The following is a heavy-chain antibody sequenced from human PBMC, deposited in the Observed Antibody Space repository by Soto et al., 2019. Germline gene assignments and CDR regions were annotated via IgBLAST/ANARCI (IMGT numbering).Heavy chain of an antibody. Sequence: PSEPLPLTCTVSGGSISSRGYYRSWIRQHPGKGLEWIGYIYYSGSTYYNPSLKSRVTISVDTSKNQFSLKLSSVTAADTAVYYCARELGYCSGGSCSDYWGQGTLVTVSS. CDR2: IYYSGST. D-gene: IGHD2-15*01. CDR3: ARELGYCSGGSCSDY. V-gene: IGHV4-31*03. J-gene: IGHJ4*02. CDR1: GGSISSRGYY.